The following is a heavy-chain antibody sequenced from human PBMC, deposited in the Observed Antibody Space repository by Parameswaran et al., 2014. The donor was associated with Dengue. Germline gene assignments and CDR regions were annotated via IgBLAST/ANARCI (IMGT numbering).Heavy chain of an antibody. D-gene: IGHD5-18*01. J-gene: IGHJ6*02. Sequence: RWIRQPQEGLEWIGEINHSGSTNYNPSLKSRVTISVDTSKNQFSLKLSSVTAADTAVYYCARGPVDTTMEYYYGMDVWGQGTTVTVSS. CDR3: ARGPVDTTMEYYYGMDV. CDR2: INHSGST. V-gene: IGHV4-34*01.